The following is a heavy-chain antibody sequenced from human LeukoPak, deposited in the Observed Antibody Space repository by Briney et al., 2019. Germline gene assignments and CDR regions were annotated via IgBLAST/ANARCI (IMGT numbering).Heavy chain of an antibody. V-gene: IGHV2-5*02. J-gene: IGHJ5*02. D-gene: IGHD3-16*02. Sequence: SGPTLLQPTPTLTLTCTFSGFSLRTRGGGVGWIRQPPGKALEWLSLVYWDDDKRYSPSLKSRLTITKDTSKNQVVLTMTNIHPVTKAPYNRAHRRYSFKVPGLFDPWGQGTLVTVSS. CDR1: GFSLRTRGGG. CDR3: AHRRYSFKVPGLFDP. CDR2: VYWDDDK.